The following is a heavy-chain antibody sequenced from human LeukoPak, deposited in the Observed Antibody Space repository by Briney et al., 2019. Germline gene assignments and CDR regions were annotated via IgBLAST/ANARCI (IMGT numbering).Heavy chain of an antibody. D-gene: IGHD3-9*01. CDR2: FDPGSGEI. CDR1: GYSITELS. CDR3: ATGTHYDLLPF. V-gene: IGHV1-24*01. J-gene: IGHJ4*02. Sequence: ASVKVSCKVSGYSITELSTHWVRQAPGKGLEWMGGFDPGSGEIIYEQKFQDRITMTEDISTDTAYMELSSLRSEDTALYYCATGTHYDLLPFWGQGTLVTVSS.